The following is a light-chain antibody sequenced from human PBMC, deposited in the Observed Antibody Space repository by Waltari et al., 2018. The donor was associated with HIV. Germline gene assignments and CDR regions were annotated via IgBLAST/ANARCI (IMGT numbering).Light chain of an antibody. J-gene: IGLJ3*02. CDR1: SSNIGSNH. CDR3: AAWDDSLSGPV. V-gene: IGLV1-47*01. CDR2: RSN. Sequence: QSVLTQPPSASGTPGQRVTLSCSGSSSNIGSNHVNWYQQLPGTAPKLRTYRSNQRPSGVPARFSGSKSGASASLAISGLRSEDEADYYCAAWDDSLSGPVFGGGTKLTVL.